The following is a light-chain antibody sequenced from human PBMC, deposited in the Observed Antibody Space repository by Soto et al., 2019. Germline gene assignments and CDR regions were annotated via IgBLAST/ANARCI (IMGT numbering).Light chain of an antibody. J-gene: IGLJ1*01. Sequence: QSVLTQPRSVSGSPGQSVTISCTGTAIDVGGYSYVSWYQQHPGKVPKLIIYDVSKWPSGGPDRFSGSKSGNTASLTISGLQAEDEADSFSTSYAGSNPYVFGSRTKVTV. CDR2: DVS. CDR1: AIDVGGYSY. CDR3: TSYAGSNPYV. V-gene: IGLV2-11*01.